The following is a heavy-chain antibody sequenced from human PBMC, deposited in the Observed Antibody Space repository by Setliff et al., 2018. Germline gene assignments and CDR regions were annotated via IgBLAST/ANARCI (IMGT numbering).Heavy chain of an antibody. J-gene: IGHJ6*02. Sequence: PSVKVSCKASGFTFTYFGISWVRLAPGQGLEWMGWISGHNGKTMYAQKFQDRVVMTTDTDTGTAYMELRSLRFDDSAIYYCAKEPAVSLTEAVRRSYYDYALDVWGQGTTVTVSS. V-gene: IGHV1-18*01. CDR1: GFTFTYFG. CDR2: ISGHNGKT. CDR3: AKEPAVSLTEAVRRSYYDYALDV. D-gene: IGHD3-10*01.